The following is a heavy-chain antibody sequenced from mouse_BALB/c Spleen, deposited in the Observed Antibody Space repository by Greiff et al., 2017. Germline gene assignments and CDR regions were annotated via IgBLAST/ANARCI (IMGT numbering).Heavy chain of an antibody. J-gene: IGHJ3*01. CDR2: INPYNDGT. CDR1: GYTFTSYV. CDR3: ARGSDYGNYLFAY. D-gene: IGHD2-1*01. Sequence: EVQLQQSGPELVKPGASVKMSCKASGYTFTSYVMHWVKQKPGQGLEWIGSINPYNDGTKYNEKIKGKATLTSDKSSSTTYMELSSLTSEDSAVYYCARGSDYGNYLFAYWGQGTLVTVSA. V-gene: IGHV1-14*01.